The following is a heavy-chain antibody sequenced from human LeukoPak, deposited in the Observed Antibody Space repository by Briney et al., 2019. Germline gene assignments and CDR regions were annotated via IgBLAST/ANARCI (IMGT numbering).Heavy chain of an antibody. Sequence: SETLSLTCAVYGGSFSGYYWSWIRQPPGKGLEWIGEINHSGSTNYNPSLKSRVTISVDTSKNQFSLKLSSVTAADTAVYYCATNSQPQHWGQGTLVTVSS. V-gene: IGHV4-34*01. CDR2: INHSGST. CDR1: GGSFSGYY. J-gene: IGHJ1*01. CDR3: ATNSQPQH. D-gene: IGHD4-23*01.